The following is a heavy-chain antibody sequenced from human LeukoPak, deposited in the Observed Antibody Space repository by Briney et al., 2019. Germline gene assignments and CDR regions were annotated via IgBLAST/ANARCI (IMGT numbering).Heavy chain of an antibody. CDR2: IYPFNSDT. CDR3: ARHRDGYNPFDY. Sequence: GESLKISCKGSGYSSTNYWIGWVRQIPGKGLEWMGIIYPFNSDTRYSPSFQGQVTISADESINTAYPQWGSLKASDTAIYYCARHRDGYNPFDYWGQGTLVTVSS. V-gene: IGHV5-51*01. D-gene: IGHD5-24*01. J-gene: IGHJ4*02. CDR1: GYSSTNYW.